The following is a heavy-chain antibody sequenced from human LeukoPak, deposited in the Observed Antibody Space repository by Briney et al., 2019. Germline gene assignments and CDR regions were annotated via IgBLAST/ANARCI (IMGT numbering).Heavy chain of an antibody. CDR1: GGSISSYY. V-gene: IGHV4-59*08. D-gene: IGHD5-12*01. Sequence: SETLSLTCTVSGGSISSYYWSWIRQPPGKGLEWIGNIYYSGSTNYNPSLKSRVTISVDTSKNQFSLKLSSVTAADTAVYYCARQSGYSGYDFGEYFDYWGQGTLVTVSS. CDR3: ARQSGYSGYDFGEYFDY. J-gene: IGHJ4*02. CDR2: IYYSGST.